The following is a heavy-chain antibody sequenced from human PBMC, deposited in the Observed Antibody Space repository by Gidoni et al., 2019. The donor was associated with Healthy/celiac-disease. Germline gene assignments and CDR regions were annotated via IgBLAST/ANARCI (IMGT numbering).Heavy chain of an antibody. CDR3: ASLRGSSGGSRFVSGMDV. J-gene: IGHJ6*02. Sequence: QVQLVESGGGVVQPGRSLRLSCAASGFTFSSYGMHWVRQAPGKGLEWVAVIWYDGSNKYYADSVKGRFTISRDNSKNTLYLQMNSLRAEDTAVYYCASLRGSSGGSRFVSGMDVWGQGTTVTVSS. V-gene: IGHV3-33*01. CDR1: GFTFSSYG. D-gene: IGHD2-15*01. CDR2: IWYDGSNK.